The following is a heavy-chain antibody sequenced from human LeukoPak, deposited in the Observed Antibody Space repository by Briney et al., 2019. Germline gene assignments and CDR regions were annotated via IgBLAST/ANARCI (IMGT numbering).Heavy chain of an antibody. CDR2: IYYSGST. D-gene: IGHD6-19*01. V-gene: IGHV4-59*01. CDR3: ARGSIAVAGTFDY. J-gene: IGHJ4*02. Sequence: SETQSLTCTVSGGSISSYYWSWIRQPPGKGLEWIGYIYYSGSTNYNPSLKSRVTISVDTSKNQFSLKLSSVTAADTAVYYCARGSIAVAGTFDYWGQGTLVTVSS. CDR1: GGSISSYY.